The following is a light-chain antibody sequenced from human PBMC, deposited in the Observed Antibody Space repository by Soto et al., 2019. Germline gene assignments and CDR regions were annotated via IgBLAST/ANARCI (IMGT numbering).Light chain of an antibody. V-gene: IGKV3-15*01. Sequence: EIVMTQSPATLSVSPGERATLSCRASQSVSDNLAWYQQKPGQAPRLLIYGASTRATGIPARFSGSGSGTEFTLTISSLQSEDFAVYYCQQSNNWPHTFGQGTKVDIK. CDR3: QQSNNWPHT. CDR2: GAS. J-gene: IGKJ2*01. CDR1: QSVSDN.